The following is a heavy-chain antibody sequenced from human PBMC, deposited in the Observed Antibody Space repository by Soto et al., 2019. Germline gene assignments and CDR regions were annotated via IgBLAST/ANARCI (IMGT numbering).Heavy chain of an antibody. V-gene: IGHV4-34*01. Sequence: SETLSLTCAVYGGSFSGYYWSWIRQPPGKGLEWIGEINHSGSTNYNPSLKSRVTISVDTSKNQFSLKLSSVTAADTAVYYCARVGAGNDYGDYLDYWGQGTLVTVSS. CDR2: INHSGST. J-gene: IGHJ4*02. CDR3: ARVGAGNDYGDYLDY. CDR1: GGSFSGYY. D-gene: IGHD4-17*01.